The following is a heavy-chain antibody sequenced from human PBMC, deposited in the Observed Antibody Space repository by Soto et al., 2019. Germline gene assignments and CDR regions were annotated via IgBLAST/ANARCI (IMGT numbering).Heavy chain of an antibody. V-gene: IGHV1-8*01. CDR2: MNPNSGNT. Sequence: ASVKVSCKASGYTFTSYDINWVRQATGQGLEWMGWMNPNSGNTGYAQKFQGRVTMTRNTSISTAYMELSSLRSEDTAVYYCARAVYYYDSSGYYRWFDPWGQGTLVTVSS. CDR3: ARAVYYYDSSGYYRWFDP. D-gene: IGHD3-22*01. J-gene: IGHJ5*02. CDR1: GYTFTSYD.